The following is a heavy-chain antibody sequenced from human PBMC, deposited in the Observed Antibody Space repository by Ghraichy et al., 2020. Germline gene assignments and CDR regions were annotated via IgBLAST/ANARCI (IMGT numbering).Heavy chain of an antibody. J-gene: IGHJ4*02. CDR1: GGSISSSSYY. D-gene: IGHD2-21*01. Sequence: SLTCTVSGGSISSSSYYWGWIRQPPGKGLEWIGSIYYSGSTYYNPSLKSRVTISVDTSKNQFSLKLSSVTAADTAVYYCARASAYCGGDCYGDFDYWGQGTLVTVSS. V-gene: IGHV4-39*01. CDR2: IYYSGST. CDR3: ARASAYCGGDCYGDFDY.